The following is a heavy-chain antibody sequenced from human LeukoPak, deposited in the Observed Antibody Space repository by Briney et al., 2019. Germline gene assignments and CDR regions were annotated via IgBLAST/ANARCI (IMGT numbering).Heavy chain of an antibody. CDR2: ISGSGGST. Sequence: GGSLRLSCAASGFTFSSYAMSWGRQAPGKWREWVSAISGSGGSTYYADSVKGRFTIYRDNSKTTLYLQMNSLRAEDTAVYYCAKGVSSYDYYDYWGQGTLVTVSS. CDR1: GFTFSSYA. D-gene: IGHD3-22*01. J-gene: IGHJ4*02. V-gene: IGHV3-23*01. CDR3: AKGVSSYDYYDY.